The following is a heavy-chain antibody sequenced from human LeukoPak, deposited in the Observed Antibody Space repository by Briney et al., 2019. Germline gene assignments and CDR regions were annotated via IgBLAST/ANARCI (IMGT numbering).Heavy chain of an antibody. CDR2: TSRRGPT. CDR3: AQGGYFAFDM. J-gene: IGHJ3*02. D-gene: IGHD2-15*01. CDR1: GFSLSAYE. Sequence: PGGSLRLSCAASGFSLSAYEMQWVRQAPGKGLEWVSGTSRRGPTYYTDSVKGRFTISRDNSKNILYLQMDSLRADDTAVYYCAQGGYFAFDMWGQGKMVTVSS. V-gene: IGHV3-23*01.